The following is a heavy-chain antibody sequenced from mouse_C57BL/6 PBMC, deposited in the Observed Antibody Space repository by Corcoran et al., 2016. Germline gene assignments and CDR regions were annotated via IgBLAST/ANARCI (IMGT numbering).Heavy chain of an antibody. CDR1: GYTFTDYY. J-gene: IGHJ4*01. V-gene: IGHV1-75*01. CDR2: IFPGSGST. CDR3: ARGVGHYYGSCYAMDY. Sequence: VQLQQSGPELVKPGASVKISCKASGYTFTDYYINWVKQRPGQGLEWIGWIFPGSGSTYYNEKFKGKATLTVDKSSSTAYMLRSSLTSEDSAVYFCARGVGHYYGSCYAMDYWGQGTSVTVSS. D-gene: IGHD1-1*01.